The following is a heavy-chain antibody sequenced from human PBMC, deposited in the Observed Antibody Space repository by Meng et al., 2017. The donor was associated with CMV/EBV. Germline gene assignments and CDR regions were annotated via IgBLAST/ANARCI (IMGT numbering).Heavy chain of an antibody. CDR3: ARGFFRRYCSSTSSSRTDGMDV. CDR1: GGSFSGYY. CDR2: INHSGST. J-gene: IGHJ6*02. V-gene: IGHV4-34*01. Sequence: ETLSLTCAVYGGSFSGYYWSWIRQPPGKGLEWIGEINHSGSTNYNPSLKSRVTISVDTSKNQFSLKLSSVTAADTAVYYCARGFFRRYCSSTSSSRTDGMDVWGQGTTVTVSS. D-gene: IGHD2-2*01.